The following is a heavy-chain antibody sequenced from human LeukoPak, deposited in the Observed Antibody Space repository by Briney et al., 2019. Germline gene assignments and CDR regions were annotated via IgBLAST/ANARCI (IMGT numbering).Heavy chain of an antibody. Sequence: PSETLSLTCAVYGGSFSGYYWSWIRQPPGKGPEWIGYVDYKGHTSYSPSLESRVTISVDTSKNQFSLKLSSVTAADTAVYYCARRRYMDVWGKGTTVTVSS. V-gene: IGHV4-59*12. CDR1: GGSFSGYY. CDR3: ARRRYMDV. J-gene: IGHJ6*03. CDR2: VDYKGHT.